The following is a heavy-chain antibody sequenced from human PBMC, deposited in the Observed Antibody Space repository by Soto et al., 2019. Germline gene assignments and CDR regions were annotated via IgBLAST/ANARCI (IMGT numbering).Heavy chain of an antibody. CDR3: AKDRDFWSGYWSPLDY. CDR1: GFTFSNYA. D-gene: IGHD3-3*01. Sequence: GGSLRLSCAASGFTFSNYAMSWVRQAPGKGLEWVSAISGSGGSTYYADSVKGRFTISRDNSKNTLYLQMNSLRAEDTAVYYCAKDRDFWSGYWSPLDYWGQGTLVTVSS. CDR2: ISGSGGST. J-gene: IGHJ4*02. V-gene: IGHV3-23*01.